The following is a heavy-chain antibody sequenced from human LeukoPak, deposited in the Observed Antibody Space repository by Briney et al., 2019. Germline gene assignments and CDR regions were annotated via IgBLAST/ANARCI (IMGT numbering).Heavy chain of an antibody. Sequence: PGGSLRLSCAASGFTFSSYSMNWVRQAPGKGLEWVSYISSSSSTIYYADSVKGRFTISRDNAKNSLYLQMNSLRAEDTAVYYCARDMVRSSSWYLGGMDVWGQGTTVTVSS. J-gene: IGHJ6*02. V-gene: IGHV3-48*04. D-gene: IGHD6-13*01. CDR3: ARDMVRSSSWYLGGMDV. CDR2: ISSSSSTI. CDR1: GFTFSSYS.